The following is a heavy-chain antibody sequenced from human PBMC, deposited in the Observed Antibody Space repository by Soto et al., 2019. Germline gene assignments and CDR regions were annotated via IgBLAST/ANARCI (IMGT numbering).Heavy chain of an antibody. CDR3: ARQSRYYYSSGYPNPTSWFDP. CDR2: IIPIFGTA. J-gene: IGHJ5*02. D-gene: IGHD3-22*01. CDR1: GGTFSSYS. V-gene: IGHV1-69*06. Sequence: SVKVSFHASGGTFSSYSISCLRQAPGQGLEWMGGIIPIFGTANYAQKFQGRVTITADKSTSTAYMELSSLRSEDTAGYYCARQSRYYYSSGYPNPTSWFDPWGQGTLVTVSS.